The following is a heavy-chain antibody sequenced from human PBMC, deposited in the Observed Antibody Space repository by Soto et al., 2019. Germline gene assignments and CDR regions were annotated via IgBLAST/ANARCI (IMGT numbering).Heavy chain of an antibody. D-gene: IGHD1-7*01. CDR2: ISGDGSST. CDR1: EFTFRSYW. Sequence: EVQLVDSGGGLVQPGGSLRLSCAASEFTFRSYWMHWFRQSPGKGLVWVSRISGDGSSTSYADSVKGRFTISRDNAKNTMNLQMDSLRAEDTAVYYCARSLPGTYGAFDLWGQGTMVTVSS. J-gene: IGHJ3*01. CDR3: ARSLPGTYGAFDL. V-gene: IGHV3-74*01.